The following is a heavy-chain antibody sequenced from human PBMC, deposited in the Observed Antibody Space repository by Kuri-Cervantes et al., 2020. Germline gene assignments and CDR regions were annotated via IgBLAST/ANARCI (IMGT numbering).Heavy chain of an antibody. J-gene: IGHJ6*02. Sequence: GESLKISCAASGFTFSSYAMSWVRQAPGKGLEWVSATSGSGGSKYYADSVMDRFTISRDNSKNTLNLQMNSLRAEETAVYYSAKVLNAWYSSSWHWGYYYYGMDVWGRGTTVTVSS. CDR2: TSGSGGSK. CDR1: GFTFSSYA. D-gene: IGHD6-13*01. V-gene: IGHV3-23*01. CDR3: AKVLNAWYSSSWHWGYYYYGMDV.